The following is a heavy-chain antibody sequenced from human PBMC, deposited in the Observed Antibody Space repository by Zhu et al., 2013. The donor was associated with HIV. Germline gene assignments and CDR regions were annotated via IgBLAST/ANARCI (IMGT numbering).Heavy chain of an antibody. CDR1: GYTFTSYG. J-gene: IGHJ3*02. D-gene: IGHD3-3*01. CDR3: ARDFPYYDFWSGYRAFDI. V-gene: IGHV1-18*01. Sequence: QVQLVQSGAEVKKPGASVKVSCKASGYTFTSYGISWVRQAPGQGLEWMGWISAYNGNTNYAQKLQGRVTMTTDTSTSTAYMELRSLRSDDTAVYYCARDFPYYDFWSGYRAFDIWGQETMVTVSS. CDR2: ISAYNGNT.